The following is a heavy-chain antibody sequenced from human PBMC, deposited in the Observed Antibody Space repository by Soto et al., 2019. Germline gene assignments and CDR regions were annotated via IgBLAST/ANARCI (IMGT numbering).Heavy chain of an antibody. Sequence: ASVKVSCKASGYTFTTYYLSWVRQAPGQGLEWMGWISPYSGNTKYAQKLQGRVTMTTDTSTNTAYVELRSLRSDDTAVYYCARDRTVARDAFDIWGQGTMVTVSS. V-gene: IGHV1-18*01. J-gene: IGHJ3*02. CDR1: GYTFTTYY. D-gene: IGHD4-17*01. CDR2: ISPYSGNT. CDR3: ARDRTVARDAFDI.